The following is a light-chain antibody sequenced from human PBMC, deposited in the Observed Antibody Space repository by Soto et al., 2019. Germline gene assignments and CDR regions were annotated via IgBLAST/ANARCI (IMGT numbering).Light chain of an antibody. J-gene: IGLJ1*01. Sequence: QSVLTQPASVSGSPGQWITISCTGTSSDVGSYNLVSWYQQQPGKAPKLMICEVNQRPSGVSNRFSGSKSGSTASLTIAGLQGEDEADYYCCSYVGSSTYVFGTGTKLTVL. CDR3: CSYVGSSTYV. CDR2: EVN. V-gene: IGLV2-23*02. CDR1: SSDVGSYNL.